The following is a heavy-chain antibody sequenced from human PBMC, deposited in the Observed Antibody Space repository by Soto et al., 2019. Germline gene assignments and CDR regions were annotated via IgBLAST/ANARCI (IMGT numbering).Heavy chain of an antibody. Sequence: QVQLVESGGGVVQPGRSLRLSCAVSGFTVSTYGMHWVRQAPGKGLEWVAVISRDGGTKYYADSVKGRFTISRDNSRNTLFLEMNSLSSDDLAVYYCTGDVASRYLGQGTLVTLSS. CDR1: GFTVSTYG. D-gene: IGHD2-8*02. J-gene: IGHJ1*01. CDR3: TGDVASRY. V-gene: IGHV3-30*03. CDR2: ISRDGGTK.